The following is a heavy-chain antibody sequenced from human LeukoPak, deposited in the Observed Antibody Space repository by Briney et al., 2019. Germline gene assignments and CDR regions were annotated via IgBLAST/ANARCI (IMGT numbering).Heavy chain of an antibody. V-gene: IGHV4-30-4*01. CDR3: ARGDSSTWSFKI. CDR2: IYYRGSS. Sequence: SQTLSLTCTVSGGSISSGDYYWSWIRQPPGKGLEWIVRIYYRGSSSHNPSLKSRVTISVDTSKNQFSLKLNSVTAADTAVYYCARGDSSTWSFKIWGQGTLVTVSS. J-gene: IGHJ4*02. CDR1: GGSISSGDYY. D-gene: IGHD6-13*01.